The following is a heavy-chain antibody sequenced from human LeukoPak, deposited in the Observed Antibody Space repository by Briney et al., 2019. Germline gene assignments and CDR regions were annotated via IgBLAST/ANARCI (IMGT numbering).Heavy chain of an antibody. CDR3: ARDRSMADAFDI. CDR1: GFTFSSYS. V-gene: IGHV3-21*01. D-gene: IGHD5-24*01. Sequence: GGSLRLSCAASGFTFSSYSMNWVRQAPGKGLEWVSSISSSSSYIYYADSVKGRFTISRDNAKNSLYLQMNSLRAEDTAVYYCARDRSMADAFDIWGQGTMVAVSS. CDR2: ISSSSSYI. J-gene: IGHJ3*02.